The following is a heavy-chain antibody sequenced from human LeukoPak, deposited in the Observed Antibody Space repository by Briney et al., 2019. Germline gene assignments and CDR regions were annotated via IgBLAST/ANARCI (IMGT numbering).Heavy chain of an antibody. CDR1: GGSISSGGYY. J-gene: IGHJ4*02. CDR3: ARLNTVTPCSPFDH. V-gene: IGHV4-31*03. CDR2: IYYSGST. D-gene: IGHD4-17*01. Sequence: PSRTLSLTCTVSGGSISSGGYYWSWIRQYPGKGLEWIGYIYYSGSTYYNPSLKSRVIISIDTSKNQYSLNLTSVTAADTAVYYCARLNTVTPCSPFDHWGQGTLVTVSS.